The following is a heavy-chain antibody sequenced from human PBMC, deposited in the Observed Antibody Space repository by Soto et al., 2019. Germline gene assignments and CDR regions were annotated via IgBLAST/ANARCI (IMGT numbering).Heavy chain of an antibody. J-gene: IGHJ5*02. CDR1: GGSISSYY. CDR3: ARDISQEAAANWFDP. CDR2: IYYSGST. Sequence: PSETLSLTCTVSGGSISSYYWSWIRQPPGKGLEWIGYIYYSGSTNYNPSLRSRVTISVDTSKNQFSLKLSSATVADTAVYYCARDISQEAAANWFDPWGQGTLVTVSS. V-gene: IGHV4-59*01. D-gene: IGHD2-15*01.